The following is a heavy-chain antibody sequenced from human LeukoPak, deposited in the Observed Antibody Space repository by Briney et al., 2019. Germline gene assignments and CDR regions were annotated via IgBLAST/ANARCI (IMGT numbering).Heavy chain of an antibody. D-gene: IGHD3-10*01. J-gene: IGHJ4*02. Sequence: SQTLSLTCAISGDSVSSNSAAWNWIRQSPSRGLEWLGRTYYRSKWYNDYAVSVKSRITINPDTSKNQFSLQLNSVTHEDTAVYFCARELLWFGDLLYFDYWGQGTLVTVSS. V-gene: IGHV6-1*01. CDR1: GDSVSSNSAA. CDR2: TYYRSKWYN. CDR3: ARELLWFGDLLYFDY.